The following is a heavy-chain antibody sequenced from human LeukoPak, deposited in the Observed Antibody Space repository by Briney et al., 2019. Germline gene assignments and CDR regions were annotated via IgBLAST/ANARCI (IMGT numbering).Heavy chain of an antibody. V-gene: IGHV3-53*01. J-gene: IGHJ4*02. D-gene: IGHD4-17*01. Sequence: GGSLRLSCAASGFTVSSNYMSWVRQAPGKGLEWVSVIYSGGSTYYADSVKGRFTISRDNSKNTLYLQMNSLRAEDTAVYYCARETSYGDYTFDYWGQGTLVTVSS. CDR3: ARETSYGDYTFDY. CDR1: GFTVSSNY. CDR2: IYSGGST.